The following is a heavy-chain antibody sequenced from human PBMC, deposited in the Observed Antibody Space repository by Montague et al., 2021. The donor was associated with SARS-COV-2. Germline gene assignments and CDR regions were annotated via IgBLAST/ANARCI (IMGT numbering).Heavy chain of an antibody. J-gene: IGHJ5*02. CDR1: GGSIGSSSYY. CDR2: IDYSGXT. D-gene: IGHD3-10*01. CDR3: ARSPLLWFGTALGNWFDH. Sequence: SETLSLTCTVSGGSIGSSSYYWGWIRQPAGKGLEWIGSIDYSGXTXYXXXXKXRVTISVDTSQNQFSLKLSSVTAADTAVYYCARSPLLWFGTALGNWFDHWGQGTLVTVSS. V-gene: IGHV4-39*01.